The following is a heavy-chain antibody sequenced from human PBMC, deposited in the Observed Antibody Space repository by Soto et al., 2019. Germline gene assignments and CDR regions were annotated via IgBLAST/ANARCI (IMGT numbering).Heavy chain of an antibody. D-gene: IGHD4-17*01. J-gene: IGHJ4*02. V-gene: IGHV4-4*02. CDR1: GGSITSSNW. Sequence: SETLSLTCAVSGGSITSSNWWSWVRQPPGKGLEWLGQVSHSGSTDYNPSLKSRVSISVGKSKNRLSLKLSSVTAADTALYYCASGDFSNFEYWGQGTLVT. CDR3: ASGDFSNFEY. CDR2: VSHSGST.